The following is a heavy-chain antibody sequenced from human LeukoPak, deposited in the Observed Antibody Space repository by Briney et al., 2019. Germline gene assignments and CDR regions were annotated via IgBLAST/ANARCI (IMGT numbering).Heavy chain of an antibody. V-gene: IGHV5-51*01. J-gene: IGHJ4*02. Sequence: GESLKISCKGSGYSFTSYWIGWVRQMPGKGLEWMGIIYPGDSDTRYSPSFQGQVTISADKSISTAYLQWSSLKASDTAMYYCARPSFKYDYVWGSYNYWGQGTPVTVSS. D-gene: IGHD3-16*01. CDR2: IYPGDSDT. CDR3: ARPSFKYDYVWGSYNY. CDR1: GYSFTSYW.